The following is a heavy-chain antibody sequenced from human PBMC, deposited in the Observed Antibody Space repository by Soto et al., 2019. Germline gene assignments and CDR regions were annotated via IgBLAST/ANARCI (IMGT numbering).Heavy chain of an antibody. Sequence: ASVKVSCKASGGTFSSYAISWVRQAPGQGLEWMGGIIPIFGTANYAQKFQGRVTITADESTSTAYMELSSLRSEDTAVYYCASRGGSGYQINDYWGQGTLVTVSS. J-gene: IGHJ4*02. V-gene: IGHV1-69*13. CDR3: ASRGGSGYQINDY. CDR1: GGTFSSYA. D-gene: IGHD3-22*01. CDR2: IIPIFGTA.